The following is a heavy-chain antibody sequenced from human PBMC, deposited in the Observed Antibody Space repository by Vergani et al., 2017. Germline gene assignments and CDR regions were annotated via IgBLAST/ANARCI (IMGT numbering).Heavy chain of an antibody. CDR2: ISGSGGST. J-gene: IGHJ4*02. Sequence: EVQLLESGGGLVQPGGSLRLSCAASGFTFSSYAMSWVRQAPGKGLEWVSAISGSGGSTYYADSAKGRFTISRDNSKNTLYLQMNSLRAEDTAVYYCAKGRLSSSWSGIDYWGQGTLVTVSS. CDR1: GFTFSSYA. D-gene: IGHD6-13*01. V-gene: IGHV3-23*01. CDR3: AKGRLSSSWSGIDY.